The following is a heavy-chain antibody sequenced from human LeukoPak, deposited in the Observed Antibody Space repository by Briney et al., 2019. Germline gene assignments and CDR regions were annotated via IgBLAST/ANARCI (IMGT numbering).Heavy chain of an antibody. CDR3: ASERYNWNYAFDY. J-gene: IGHJ4*02. Sequence: GGSLRLSCAASGFTFSSSSMNWVRQAPGKGLEWVSSISSGSSYIYYADPLKGRLTVSRDNAKNSLYLQMNSLRAEDTAVSYCASERYNWNYAFDYWGQGILVTVSS. V-gene: IGHV3-21*01. D-gene: IGHD1-7*01. CDR1: GFTFSSSS. CDR2: ISSGSSYI.